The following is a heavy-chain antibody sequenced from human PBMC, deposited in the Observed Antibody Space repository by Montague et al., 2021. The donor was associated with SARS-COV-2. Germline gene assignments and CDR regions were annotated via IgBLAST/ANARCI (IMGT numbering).Heavy chain of an antibody. Sequence: SETLSLTCSVSGYSISSGYFWGWIRQPPGKGLEWIGAIYHGGFTHYNPSHKSRLTMSLDTSKNQFSLRLSSVTAADTAIYYCARAYCGGDCNYLYIWFDSWGQGALVTVSS. D-gene: IGHD2-21*01. J-gene: IGHJ5*01. CDR1: GYSISSGYF. CDR3: ARAYCGGDCNYLYIWFDS. V-gene: IGHV4-38-2*02. CDR2: IYHGGFT.